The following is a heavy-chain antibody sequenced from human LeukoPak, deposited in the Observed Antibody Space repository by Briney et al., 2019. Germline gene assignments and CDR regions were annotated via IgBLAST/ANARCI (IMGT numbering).Heavy chain of an antibody. V-gene: IGHV1-18*01. J-gene: IGHJ4*02. CDR3: ARVGSSGSGWPDYFDY. Sequence: ASVKVSCKASGYTFTSYGISWVRQAPGQGLEWMGWISAHNGNTHHAQKLQGRATMTTDTSTSTAYMELRSLRSDDTAVYYCARVGSSGSGWPDYFDYWGQGTLVTVSS. CDR1: GYTFTSYG. D-gene: IGHD6-19*01. CDR2: ISAHNGNT.